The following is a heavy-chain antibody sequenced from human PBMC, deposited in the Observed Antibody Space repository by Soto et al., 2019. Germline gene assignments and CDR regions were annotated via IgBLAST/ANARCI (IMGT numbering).Heavy chain of an antibody. Sequence: GASVKLSCKASGGTFSSYAISWVRQAPGQGLEWMGGIIPIFGTANYVQKFQGRVTITADESTSTAYMELSSLRSEDTAGDSCARGGSSYGGAGFYGRTVWAQGTTVPGSS. D-gene: IGHD5-18*01. J-gene: IGHJ6*02. CDR1: GGTFSSYA. CDR3: ARGGSSYGGAGFYGRTV. CDR2: IIPIFGTA. V-gene: IGHV1-69*13.